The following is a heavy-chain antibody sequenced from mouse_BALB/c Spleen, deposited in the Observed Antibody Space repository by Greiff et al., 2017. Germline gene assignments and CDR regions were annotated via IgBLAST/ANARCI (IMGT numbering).Heavy chain of an antibody. D-gene: IGHD2-13*01. V-gene: IGHV1S29*02. J-gene: IGHJ4*01. Sequence: VQLKESGPELVKPGASVKISCKASGYTFTDYNMHWVKQSPGKSLEWIGYIYPYNGGTDYNQKFKSKATLTADNSSSTAYMELRSLTSEDSAVYNCAKEGYYHGGYGYYAMDYWGQGTSVTVSS. CDR1: GYTFTDYN. CDR2: IYPYNGGT. CDR3: AKEGYYHGGYGYYAMDY.